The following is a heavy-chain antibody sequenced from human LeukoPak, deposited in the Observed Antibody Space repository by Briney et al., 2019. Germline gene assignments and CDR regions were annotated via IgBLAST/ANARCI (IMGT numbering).Heavy chain of an antibody. D-gene: IGHD3-22*01. V-gene: IGHV3-66*02. CDR2: IYSGGST. CDR1: GFTVSSNY. Sequence: GGSLRLSCAASGFTVSSNYMSWVRQAPGKGLEWVSVIYSGGSTYYADSVKGRFTISRDNSKNTLYLQMNSLRAEDTAVYYCARDQDSSGWDAFDIWGQRTMVTVSS. CDR3: ARDQDSSGWDAFDI. J-gene: IGHJ3*02.